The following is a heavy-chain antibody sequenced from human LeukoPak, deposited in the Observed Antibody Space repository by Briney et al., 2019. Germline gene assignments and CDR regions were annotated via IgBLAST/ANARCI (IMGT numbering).Heavy chain of an antibody. CDR3: ARDRYDILTGYKGGFCMDV. CDR2: ITTYNVNT. CDR1: GYTFTTYG. V-gene: IGHV1-18*01. J-gene: IGHJ6*03. Sequence: ASVKVSCKASGYTFTTYGISWVRQAPGQGLEWMGWITTYNVNTNNAQKVQGRVTMTRDMSTSTVYMELSSLRSEDTAVYYCARDRYDILTGYKGGFCMDVWGKGTTVTVSS. D-gene: IGHD3-9*01.